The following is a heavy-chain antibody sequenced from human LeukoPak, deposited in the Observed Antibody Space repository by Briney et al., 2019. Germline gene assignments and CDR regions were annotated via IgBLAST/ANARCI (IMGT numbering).Heavy chain of an antibody. V-gene: IGHV1-8*01. J-gene: IGHJ4*02. CDR1: GYTFTSYD. D-gene: IGHD4-17*01. Sequence: ASVKVSCKASGYTFTSYDINWVRQAPGQGLEWMGWMNPNSGNTGYAQKFQGRVTMTRNTSISTAYMELSSLRSEDTAVYYCARGRGAVPNFDYWGQGTLVTVSS. CDR3: ARGRGAVPNFDY. CDR2: MNPNSGNT.